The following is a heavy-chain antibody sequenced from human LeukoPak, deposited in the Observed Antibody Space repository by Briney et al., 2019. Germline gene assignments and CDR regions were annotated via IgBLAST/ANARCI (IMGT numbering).Heavy chain of an antibody. J-gene: IGHJ4*02. V-gene: IGHV3-74*01. CDR1: GLTFSSHW. CDR2: ITNDGSST. D-gene: IGHD1-14*01. CDR3: AKDRDHRGYFDY. Sequence: GGSLRLSCAASGLTFSSHWMHWVRQAPGKGLVWVSRITNDGSSTTYADSVKGRFTISRDNSKNTLYLQMNSLRAEDTAVYYCAKDRDHRGYFDYWGQGTLVTVSS.